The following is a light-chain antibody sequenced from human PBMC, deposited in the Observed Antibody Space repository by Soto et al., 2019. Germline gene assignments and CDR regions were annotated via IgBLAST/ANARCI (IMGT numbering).Light chain of an antibody. CDR3: SSYTVSGSYV. V-gene: IGLV2-14*03. CDR2: DVS. CDR1: SSDVGRYNA. Sequence: QSVLTQPASVSGSPGQSITISCSGTSSDVGRYNAVSWYQQHPGKAPQLMIYDVSIRPSGISDRFSASKSGNMASLTISGLQAEDEADYYCSSYTVSGSYVFGTGTKLTVL. J-gene: IGLJ1*01.